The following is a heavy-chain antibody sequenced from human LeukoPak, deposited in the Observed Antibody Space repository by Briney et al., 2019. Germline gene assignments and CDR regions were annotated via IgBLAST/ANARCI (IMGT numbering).Heavy chain of an antibody. D-gene: IGHD4-11*01. CDR3: ARDIYSRYYGMDV. J-gene: IGHJ6*02. CDR2: IYSGGST. V-gene: IGHV3-53*01. CDR1: GFTVSSNY. Sequence: GGSLRLSCAASGFTVSSNYMSWVRQAPGKGLDWVSVIYSGGSTYYADSVKGRFTISRDNSKNTLYLQMNSLRAEDTAVYYCARDIYSRYYGMDVWGQGTTVTVSS.